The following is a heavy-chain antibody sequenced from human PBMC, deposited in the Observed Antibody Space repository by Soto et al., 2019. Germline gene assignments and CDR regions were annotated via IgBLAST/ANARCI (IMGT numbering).Heavy chain of an antibody. D-gene: IGHD1-26*01. J-gene: IGHJ4*02. CDR1: GYTFASYA. Sequence: GASVKVSCKASGYTFASYAMHGVRQAPGQRLEWMGWINACNGNTKYSKKFQGRVTMTTDTSTSTAYMELRSLRSDDTAVYYCASGMVVGASSTDFDYWGQGTLVTVSS. CDR2: INACNGNT. V-gene: IGHV1-3*01. CDR3: ASGMVVGASSTDFDY.